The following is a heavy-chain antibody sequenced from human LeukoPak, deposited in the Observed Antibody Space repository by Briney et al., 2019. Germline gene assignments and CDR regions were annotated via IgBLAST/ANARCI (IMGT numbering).Heavy chain of an antibody. D-gene: IGHD3-22*01. CDR2: INPNSGGT. V-gene: IGHV1-2*06. CDR3: ARDIVGIGYYDSSGHEDY. Sequence: ASVKVSCKASGYTFTGYYIHWVRQAPGQGLEWMGRINPNSGGTNYAQKFSGSVTMTKNTSSSTTYMEMSRLRSDDTAVYYCARDIVGIGYYDSSGHEDYWGQGSLVTVSS. J-gene: IGHJ4*02. CDR1: GYTFTGYY.